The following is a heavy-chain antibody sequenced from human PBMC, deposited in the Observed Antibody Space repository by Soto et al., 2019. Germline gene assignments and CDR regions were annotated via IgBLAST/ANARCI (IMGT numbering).Heavy chain of an antibody. CDR2: ISGSGGST. J-gene: IGHJ4*02. CDR3: AKADQSWPVRIRRPYYFDY. Sequence: GGSLRLSCAASGFTFSSYAMSWVRQAPGKGLEWVSAISGSGGSTYYADSVKGRFTISRDNSKNTLYLQMNSLRAEDTAVYYCAKADQSWPVRIRRPYYFDYWGQGTLVTVSS. V-gene: IGHV3-23*01. CDR1: GFTFSSYA. D-gene: IGHD4-17*01.